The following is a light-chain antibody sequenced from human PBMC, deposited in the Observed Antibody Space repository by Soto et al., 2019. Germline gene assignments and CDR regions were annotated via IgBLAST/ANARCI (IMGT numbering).Light chain of an antibody. J-gene: IGKJ2*01. CDR2: AAS. CDR1: QSISSY. V-gene: IGKV1-39*01. CDR3: QQSYSTPRT. Sequence: DIQMTQSPSSLSASVGDSVTITCRASQSISSYLNWYQQKPGKAPKLLIYAASSLQSGVPSRFSGSGSGTDFTLTISSLQPVDFATYYCQQSYSTPRTFGQGTKLEIK.